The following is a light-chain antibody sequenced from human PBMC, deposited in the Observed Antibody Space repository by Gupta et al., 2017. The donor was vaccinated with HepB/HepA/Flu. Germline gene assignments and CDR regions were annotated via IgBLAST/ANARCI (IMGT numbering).Light chain of an antibody. CDR2: GAS. Sequence: EIVLTQSPGTLSLSPGERATLYCRASQRVSSSYLAWYQQKPGQAPRLLIYGASSRATGIPDRFSGSGSGTDFTLTISRLEPEDFAVYYCQQYGSSPRTFGGGTKVEIK. J-gene: IGKJ4*01. CDR3: QQYGSSPRT. CDR1: QRVSSSY. V-gene: IGKV3-20*01.